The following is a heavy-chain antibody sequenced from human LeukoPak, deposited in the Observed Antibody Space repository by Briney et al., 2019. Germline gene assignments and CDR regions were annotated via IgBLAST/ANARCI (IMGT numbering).Heavy chain of an antibody. D-gene: IGHD6-19*01. V-gene: IGHV3-23*01. CDR3: VKDWECKSSGWLTRNWFDP. CDR1: GFTFSSYA. Sequence: SGGSLRLSCAASGFTFSSYAMSWVRQAPGKGLEWVSGISGSGGSTYYVDSVKGRFTISRDNSKNTLYLQMNSLRAEDTAVYYCVKDWECKSSGWLTRNWFDPWGQGTLVTVSS. J-gene: IGHJ5*02. CDR2: ISGSGGST.